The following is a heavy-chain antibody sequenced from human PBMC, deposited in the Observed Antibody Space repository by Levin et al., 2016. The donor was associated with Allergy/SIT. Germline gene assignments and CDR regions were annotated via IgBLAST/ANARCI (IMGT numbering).Heavy chain of an antibody. Sequence: SETLSLTCTVSGGSLNDYFWSWVRQPPGKRLEWIGYIYYSGSTSYNPSLKSRITMSVDRSRNQLSLKLTSVTAADTAIYYCVRDAGGSGSYQFDYWGQGTLVTVSS. J-gene: IGHJ4*02. CDR1: GGSLNDYF. V-gene: IGHV4-59*01. CDR3: VRDAGGSGSYQFDY. D-gene: IGHD3-10*01. CDR2: IYYSGST.